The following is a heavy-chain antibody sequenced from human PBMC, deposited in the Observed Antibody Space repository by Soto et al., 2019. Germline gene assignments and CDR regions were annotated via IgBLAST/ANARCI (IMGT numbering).Heavy chain of an antibody. CDR2: IYHSGGT. CDR1: GSSISIGYY. D-gene: IGHD2-15*01. CDR3: VRTLYCSGGFCSPLRGMDV. V-gene: IGHV4-38-2*01. Sequence: SETLSLTCAMSGSSISIGYYWGWIRQPPGKGLEWIGTIYHSGGTYSSPSLKDRVTISLDTSKNQISLRLRSVTAADTAIYYCVRTLYCSGGFCSPLRGMDVWGQGTTVTVSS. J-gene: IGHJ6*02.